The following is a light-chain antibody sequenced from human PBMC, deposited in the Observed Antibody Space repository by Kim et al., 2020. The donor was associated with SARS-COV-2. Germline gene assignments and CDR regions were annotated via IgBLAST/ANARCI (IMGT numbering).Light chain of an antibody. CDR3: QQYYSSTRT. V-gene: IGKV1-8*01. CDR2: AAS. J-gene: IGKJ1*01. CDR1: QGISSY. Sequence: AIRMTQSPSSPSASTGDRVTITCRASQGISSYLAWYQQKPGKAPKLLIYAASTLQSGVPSRFSGSGSGTDFTLTISCLQSEDFATYCCQQYYSSTRTFGQGTKVDIK.